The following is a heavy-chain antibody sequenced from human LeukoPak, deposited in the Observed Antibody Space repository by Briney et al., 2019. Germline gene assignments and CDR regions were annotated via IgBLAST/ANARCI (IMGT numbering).Heavy chain of an antibody. J-gene: IGHJ6*03. CDR2: VNHSGST. CDR3: ASDTKGYGSYIYYYYYMDV. D-gene: IGHD3-10*01. CDR1: GGSFSGYY. Sequence: PSETLSLTCAVYGGSFSGYYWSWIRQPPGKGLEWIGEVNHSGSTNYNPSLKSRVTISVDTSKNQFSLKLSSVTAADTAVYYCASDTKGYGSYIYYYYYMDVWGKGTTVTISS. V-gene: IGHV4-34*01.